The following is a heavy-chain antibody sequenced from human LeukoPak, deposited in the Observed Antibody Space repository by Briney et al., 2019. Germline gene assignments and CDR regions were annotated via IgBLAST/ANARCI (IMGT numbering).Heavy chain of an antibody. V-gene: IGHV3-30*18. CDR3: AKRGYCSSTSCYGMDV. CDR2: ISYDGSNK. CDR1: GFTFSSYG. D-gene: IGHD2-2*01. J-gene: IGHJ6*02. Sequence: PGRSLRLSCAASGFTFSSYGMHWVRQAPGKGLEWVTVISYDGSNKYYADSVKGRFTISRHNSKNTLYLQMNSLRAEDTAVYYCAKRGYCSSTSCYGMDVWGQGTTVTVSS.